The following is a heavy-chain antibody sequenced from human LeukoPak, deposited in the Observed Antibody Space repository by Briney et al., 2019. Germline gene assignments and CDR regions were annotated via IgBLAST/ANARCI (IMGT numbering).Heavy chain of an antibody. Sequence: GGSLRLSCAASGFTFSSYAMSWVRQAPGKGLEWVSTFSGTSTTSYADAVKGRVTISRDNSKNTLYLQMNSLRAEDTAVYYCARVMWFGDYDAFDIWGQGTMVTVSS. V-gene: IGHV3-23*01. CDR3: ARVMWFGDYDAFDI. J-gene: IGHJ3*02. D-gene: IGHD3-10*01. CDR2: FSGTSTT. CDR1: GFTFSSYA.